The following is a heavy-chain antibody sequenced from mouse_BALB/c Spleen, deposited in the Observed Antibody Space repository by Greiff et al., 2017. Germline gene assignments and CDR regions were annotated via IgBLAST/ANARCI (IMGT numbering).Heavy chain of an antibody. CDR1: GFTFSDYY. CDR3: ARPYYYGSSPSYFDV. D-gene: IGHD1-1*01. J-gene: IGHJ1*01. V-gene: IGHV5-4*02. CDR2: ISDGGSYT. Sequence: DVMLVESGGGLVKPGGSLKLSCAASGFTFSDYYMYWVRQTPEKRLEWVATISDGGSYTYYPDSVKGRFTISRDNAKNNLYLQMSSLKSEDTAMYYCARPYYYGSSPSYFDVWGAGITVTVSS.